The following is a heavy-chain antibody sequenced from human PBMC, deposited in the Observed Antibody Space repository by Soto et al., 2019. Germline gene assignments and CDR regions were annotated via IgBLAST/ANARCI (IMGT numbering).Heavy chain of an antibody. CDR2: IYYSGST. Sequence: SSETLSLTCTVSGGSISSGDYYWSWIRQPPGKGLEWIGYIYYSGSTYYNPSLKSRVTISVDTSKNQFSLKLSSVTAADTAVYYCARRGYSYGQTRDYWGQGTLVTVSS. V-gene: IGHV4-30-4*01. CDR1: GGSISSGDYY. D-gene: IGHD5-18*01. CDR3: ARRGYSYGQTRDY. J-gene: IGHJ4*02.